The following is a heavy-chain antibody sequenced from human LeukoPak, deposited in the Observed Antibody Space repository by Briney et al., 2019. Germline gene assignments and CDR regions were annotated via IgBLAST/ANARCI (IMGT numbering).Heavy chain of an antibody. V-gene: IGHV3-48*04. Sequence: PGGSLRLSCAASRLTFNTYWMHGVRHARGKGREGVSYFSSGGSTIYYADSVKGRFTISRDTAKNSLYLQMNSLRAEDTAVYYCARDFGQWELNGGYYFDYWGQGTLVTVSS. J-gene: IGHJ4*02. CDR2: FSSGGSTI. CDR3: ARDFGQWELNGGYYFDY. D-gene: IGHD1-26*01. CDR1: RLTFNTYW.